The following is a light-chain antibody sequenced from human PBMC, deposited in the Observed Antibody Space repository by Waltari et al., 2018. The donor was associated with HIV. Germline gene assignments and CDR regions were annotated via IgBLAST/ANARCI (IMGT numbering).Light chain of an antibody. CDR1: ESIVSDY. J-gene: IGKJ1*01. V-gene: IGKV3-20*01. CDR3: KQYGSSPWT. Sequence: IVLTQSPGTLSLSPGERATLSCRASESIVSDYLAWYQQKGGQAPRLLIYGTSNRATGIPDRFSGSGSVTDFTLTISRLEPQDFAVYYCKQYGSSPWTFGQGTKVEIK. CDR2: GTS.